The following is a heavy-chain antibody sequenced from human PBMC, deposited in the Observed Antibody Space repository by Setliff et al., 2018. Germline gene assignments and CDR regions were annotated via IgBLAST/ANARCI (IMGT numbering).Heavy chain of an antibody. V-gene: IGHV3-21*01. J-gene: IGHJ4*02. CDR2: ISSSSIYI. D-gene: IGHD6-13*01. CDR1: GFTFSNYI. Sequence: GESLRLSCAASGFTFSNYIMKWVRQAPGKGLEWVSSISSSSIYIYYADSVKGRFTISRDNAKNSLYLQMNSLRAEDTATYYCARDLYSSSWSEGLDYFDYWGQGTLVTVSS. CDR3: ARDLYSSSWSEGLDYFDY.